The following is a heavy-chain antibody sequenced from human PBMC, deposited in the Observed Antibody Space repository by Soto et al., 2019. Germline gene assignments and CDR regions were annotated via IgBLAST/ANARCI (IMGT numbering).Heavy chain of an antibody. Sequence: PGGSLRLSCAASGFTFSSYAMSWVRQAPGKGLEWVSAISGSGGSTYYADSVKGRFTISRDNSKNTLYLQMNSLRAEDTAVYYCAKDGDIVLVPAAIDYFDYWGQGTLVTVSS. J-gene: IGHJ4*02. V-gene: IGHV3-23*01. CDR3: AKDGDIVLVPAAIDYFDY. D-gene: IGHD2-2*01. CDR2: ISGSGGST. CDR1: GFTFSSYA.